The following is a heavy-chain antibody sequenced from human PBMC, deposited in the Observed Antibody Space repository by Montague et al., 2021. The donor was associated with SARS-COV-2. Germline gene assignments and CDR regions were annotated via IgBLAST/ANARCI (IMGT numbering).Heavy chain of an antibody. CDR3: ARGARSDYEAFDI. CDR1: GGSVSPYS. Sequence: SETLSLTCTVSGGSVSPYSWNWIRQSPGKGLEWIGVIYYGGSTIYNPSLKSRVTISVDTSKNQFSLSLTSVTSADTAVYYCARGARSDYEAFDIWGQGTMVAVSS. J-gene: IGHJ3*02. D-gene: IGHD5-12*01. V-gene: IGHV4-59*02. CDR2: IYYGGST.